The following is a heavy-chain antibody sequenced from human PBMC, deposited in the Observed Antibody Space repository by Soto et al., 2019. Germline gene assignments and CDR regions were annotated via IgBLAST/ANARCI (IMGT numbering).Heavy chain of an antibody. J-gene: IGHJ4*02. CDR3: GRVGGYGYGGVDY. CDR1: GYTFTSYY. Sequence: QVQLVQSGAEVKKPGASVKVSCKASGYTFTSYYMHWVRQAPGQGLEWMGIINPSGGSTTYAQKFRGGVTMPRDTPTSPVYMELSSLRSEDTAVYYCGRVGGYGYGGVDYWGRGTWSPSPQ. D-gene: IGHD5-18*01. V-gene: IGHV1-46*01. CDR2: INPSGGST.